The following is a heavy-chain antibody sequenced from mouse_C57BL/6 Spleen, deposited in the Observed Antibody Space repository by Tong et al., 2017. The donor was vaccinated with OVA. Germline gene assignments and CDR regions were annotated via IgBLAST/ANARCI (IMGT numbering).Heavy chain of an antibody. J-gene: IGHJ3*01. CDR1: GYTFTDYY. Sequence: VQLKQSGAELVRPGASVKLSCKASGYTFTDYYINWVKQRPGQGLEWIARIYPGSGNTYYNEKFKGKATLTAEKSSSTDDMQLSSLTSEDAAVYFCARHESESSYYGSRAWFAYWGQGTLVTVST. D-gene: IGHD2-10*01. CDR3: ARHESESSYYGSRAWFAY. CDR2: IYPGSGNT. V-gene: IGHV1-76*01.